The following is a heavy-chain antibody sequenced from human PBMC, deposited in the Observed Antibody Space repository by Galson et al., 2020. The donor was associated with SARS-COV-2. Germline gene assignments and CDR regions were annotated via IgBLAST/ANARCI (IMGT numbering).Heavy chain of an antibody. CDR1: GYFISSGYY. Sequence: SETLSLTCSVSGYFISSGYYWGWIRQPPGKGLEWIGNIYHDGSTYYNPSLKSRLTISVDTSKNQFSLRLIFVTAADTAVYYCARDVGSYDRRSLLIGDAFDVWGQGTKVAVSS. J-gene: IGHJ3*01. CDR2: IYHDGST. V-gene: IGHV4-38-2*02. CDR3: ARDVGSYDRRSLLIGDAFDV. D-gene: IGHD3-22*01.